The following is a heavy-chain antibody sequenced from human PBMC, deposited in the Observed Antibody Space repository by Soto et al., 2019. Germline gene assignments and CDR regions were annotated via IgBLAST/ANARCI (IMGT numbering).Heavy chain of an antibody. V-gene: IGHV4-30-2*01. CDR2: IYHSGST. CDR3: ARNSAVASNWFDP. CDR1: GGSISSGGYS. J-gene: IGHJ5*02. D-gene: IGHD6-19*01. Sequence: PSETLSLTCAVSGGSISSGGYSWSWIRQPPGKGLEWIGYIYHSGSTYYNPSLKSRVTISVDRSKNQFSLKLSSVTAADTAVYYCARNSAVASNWFDPWGQGTLVTVSS.